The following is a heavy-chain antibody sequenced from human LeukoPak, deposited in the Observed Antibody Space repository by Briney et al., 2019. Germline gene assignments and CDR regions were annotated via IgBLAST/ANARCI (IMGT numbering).Heavy chain of an antibody. Sequence: SETLSLTCTVSGGSISSYYWSWIRQPPGKGLEWIGYIYYSGSTNYNPSLKSRVTISVDTSKNQFSLKLSSVTAADTAVYYCARVAAAVSRWFDPWGQGALVTVSS. J-gene: IGHJ5*02. CDR1: GGSISSYY. CDR2: IYYSGST. V-gene: IGHV4-59*01. CDR3: ARVAAAVSRWFDP. D-gene: IGHD6-13*01.